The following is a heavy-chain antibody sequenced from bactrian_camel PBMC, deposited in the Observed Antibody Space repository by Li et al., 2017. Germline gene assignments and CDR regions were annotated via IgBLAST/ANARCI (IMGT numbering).Heavy chain of an antibody. CDR3: ASDRINDIVMVVSADCGDY. V-gene: IGHV3S63*01. CDR1: GFTFDDDSD. J-gene: IGHJ4*01. CDR2: LGHDRGT. Sequence: HVQLVESGGGSVQAGGSLRPSCTASGFTFDDDSDVGWYRQAPGKECELVSVLGHDRGTYYADSVKGRFTISQDNAQNTVYLQMNSLKPDDTGVYYCASDRINDIVMVVSADCGDYWGQGTQVTVS. D-gene: IGHD7*01.